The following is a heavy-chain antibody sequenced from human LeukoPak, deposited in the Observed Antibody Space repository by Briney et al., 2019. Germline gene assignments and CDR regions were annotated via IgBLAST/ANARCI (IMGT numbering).Heavy chain of an antibody. CDR1: GYTFTSYG. V-gene: IGHV1-18*01. J-gene: IGHJ4*02. CDR2: ISPYNGNT. Sequence: ASVKVSCKASGYTFTSYGINWVRQAPGQGLEWMGWISPYNGNTNYAQKLQGRVTMTTDTSTSTAYMELRSLRSDDTAVYYCARDLVYCSSTSCYTGLDYWGQGTLVTVSS. D-gene: IGHD2-2*02. CDR3: ARDLVYCSSTSCYTGLDY.